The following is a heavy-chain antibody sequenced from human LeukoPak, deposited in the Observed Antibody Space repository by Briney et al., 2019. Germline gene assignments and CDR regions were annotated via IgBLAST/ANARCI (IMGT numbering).Heavy chain of an antibody. V-gene: IGHV3-30-3*02. CDR3: AKTHYYDSSGVPGDY. Sequence: GRSLRLSCAASGFTFSSYAMHWVRQAPGKGLEWVAVISYDGSNKYYADSVKGRFTISRDNSKNTLYLQMSSLRAEDTATYYCAKTHYYDSSGVPGDYWGQGTLVTVSS. CDR2: ISYDGSNK. CDR1: GFTFSSYA. D-gene: IGHD3-22*01. J-gene: IGHJ4*02.